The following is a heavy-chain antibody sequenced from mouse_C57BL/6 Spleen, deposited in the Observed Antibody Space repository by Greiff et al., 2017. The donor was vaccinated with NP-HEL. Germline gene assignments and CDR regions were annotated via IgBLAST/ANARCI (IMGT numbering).Heavy chain of an antibody. D-gene: IGHD1-3*01. V-gene: IGHV1-50*01. CDR1: GYTFTSYW. J-gene: IGHJ4*01. CDR3: ARFPYKMNALDY. CDR2: IDPSDSYT. Sequence: QVQLKQSGAELVKPGASVKLSCKASGYTFTSYWMQWVKQRPGQGLEWIGEIDPSDSYTNYNQKFKGKATLTVDTSSSTAYMQLSSLTSEDSAVYYCARFPYKMNALDYWGQGTSVTVSS.